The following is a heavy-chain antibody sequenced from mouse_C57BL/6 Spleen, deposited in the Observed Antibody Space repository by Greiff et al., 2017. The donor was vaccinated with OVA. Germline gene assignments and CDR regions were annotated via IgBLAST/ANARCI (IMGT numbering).Heavy chain of an antibody. CDR1: GYTFTDYY. J-gene: IGHJ2*01. CDR2: INPYNGGT. V-gene: IGHV1-19*01. CDR3: ARGRYYARDY. D-gene: IGHD1-1*01. Sequence: VQLKQSGPVLVKPGASVKMSCKASGYTFTDYYMNWVKQSHGKSLEWIGVINPYNGGTSYNQKFKGKATLTVDKSSSTAYMELNSLTSEDSAVYYCARGRYYARDYWGQGTTLTVSS.